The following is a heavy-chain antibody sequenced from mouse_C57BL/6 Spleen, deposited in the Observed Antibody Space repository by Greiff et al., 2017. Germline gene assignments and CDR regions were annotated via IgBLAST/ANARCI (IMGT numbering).Heavy chain of an antibody. CDR1: GSTFPSYW. V-gene: IGHV1-52*01. Sequence: QVQLQQPGAELVGPGSSVKLSCKASGSTFPSYWRHWVKQRPIHGLEWIGNIDPSDSETHYNQKFKDKATLTVDKSSSTAYMQLSVLTSVDSAVSYCARAYDGSRGYFDVWGTGTTVTVSS. CDR2: IDPSDSET. D-gene: IGHD1-1*01. J-gene: IGHJ1*03. CDR3: ARAYDGSRGYFDV.